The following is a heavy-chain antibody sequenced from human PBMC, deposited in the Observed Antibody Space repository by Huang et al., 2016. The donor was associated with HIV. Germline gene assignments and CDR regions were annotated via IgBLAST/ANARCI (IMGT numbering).Heavy chain of an antibody. CDR3: ARRFSSSSGYFDY. V-gene: IGHV5-51*01. CDR1: GYSFSSYW. CDR2: IFPEDADT. D-gene: IGHD6-6*01. J-gene: IGHJ4*02. Sequence: VQLVQSGAEVKKPGESLKISCKGSGYSFSSYWIAWVRQMPGKGLEWMGIIFPEDADTTYSPSCEGQVTISADKSIGTAYLQWSSLKASDTAMYYCARRFSSSSGYFDYWGQGSLVTVSS.